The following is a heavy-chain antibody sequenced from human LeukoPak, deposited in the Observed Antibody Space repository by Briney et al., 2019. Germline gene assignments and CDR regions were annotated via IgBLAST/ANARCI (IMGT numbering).Heavy chain of an antibody. CDR3: ARGTVTTRTSLDY. Sequence: ASVKVSFKASGYTFTSYYMHWVRQPPGQGLELMGIINPSGGSTSYAQKSQGRVTMTRDTSTSTVYMELSSPRSEDTAVYYCARGTVTTRTSLDYWGQGTLVTVSS. J-gene: IGHJ4*02. CDR1: GYTFTSYY. V-gene: IGHV1-46*03. D-gene: IGHD4-11*01. CDR2: INPSGGST.